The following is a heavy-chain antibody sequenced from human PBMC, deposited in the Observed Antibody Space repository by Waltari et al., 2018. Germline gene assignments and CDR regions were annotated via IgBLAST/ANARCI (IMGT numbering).Heavy chain of an antibody. Sequence: EVQLLESGGGLIQPGGSLRLSCAASGFPFKSYVLSWVRQAPGKGLEWVSSIKDSGTITYYADSVKGRFNISRDNSKNTLYLQMNSLRAEDTAVYYCAKNSPYGTTWFGGVDPWGQGTLVTVSS. J-gene: IGHJ5*02. V-gene: IGHV3-23*01. D-gene: IGHD3-10*01. CDR3: AKNSPYGTTWFGGVDP. CDR1: GFPFKSYV. CDR2: IKDSGTIT.